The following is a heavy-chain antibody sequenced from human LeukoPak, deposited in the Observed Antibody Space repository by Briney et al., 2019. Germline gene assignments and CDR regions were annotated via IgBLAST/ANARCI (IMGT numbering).Heavy chain of an antibody. CDR1: GFTFSSHG. V-gene: IGHV3-33*01. CDR2: IWYDGSKK. Sequence: GSPRLSCEASGFTFSSHGMHWVRQAPGQGLEWVALIWYDGSKKYYTDSLKGRFTISRDNSKNTLYLQMNSLRAEDTAVFYCARLTGPSWGRLDSWGQGTLVTVSS. J-gene: IGHJ4*02. CDR3: ARLTGPSWGRLDS. D-gene: IGHD3-9*01.